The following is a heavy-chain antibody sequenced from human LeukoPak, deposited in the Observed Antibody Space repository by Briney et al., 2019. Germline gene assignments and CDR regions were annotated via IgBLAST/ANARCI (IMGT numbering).Heavy chain of an antibody. CDR3: ARDSGVYCSGGSCQDYYYYYMDV. Sequence: GASVKVSCKASGYTFTGCYMHWVRQAPGQGLEWMGWINPNSGGTNYAQKFQGRVTMTRDTSISTAYMELSRLRSDDTAVYDCARDSGVYCSGGSCQDYYYYYMDVWGKGTTVNVSS. D-gene: IGHD2-15*01. CDR1: GYTFTGCY. CDR2: INPNSGGT. V-gene: IGHV1-2*02. J-gene: IGHJ6*03.